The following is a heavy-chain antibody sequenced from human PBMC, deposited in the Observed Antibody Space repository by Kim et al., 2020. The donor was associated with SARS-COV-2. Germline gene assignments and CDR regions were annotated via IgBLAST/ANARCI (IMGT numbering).Heavy chain of an antibody. D-gene: IGHD6-19*01. Sequence: ADSVKGRFTISRDNAKNSLYLQMNSLRAEDTAVYYCARVGDRSSGWYVNYWGQGTLVTVSS. CDR3: ARVGDRSSGWYVNY. V-gene: IGHV3-21*01. J-gene: IGHJ4*02.